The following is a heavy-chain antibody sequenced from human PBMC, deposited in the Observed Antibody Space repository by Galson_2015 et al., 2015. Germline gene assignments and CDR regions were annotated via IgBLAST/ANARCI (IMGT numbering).Heavy chain of an antibody. J-gene: IGHJ4*02. CDR1: GFSLSTSGVG. V-gene: IGHV2-5*01. Sequence: PALVKPTQTPTLTCTFSGFSLSTSGVGVGWIRQPPGKALEWLALIYWNDDRRYGPSLKSRRTITKDTSKNQVVLTMTNMDPVDTATYYCAHSPTAAGNFDYWGQGVLVTVSS. CDR2: IYWNDDR. CDR3: AHSPTAAGNFDY. D-gene: IGHD6-13*01.